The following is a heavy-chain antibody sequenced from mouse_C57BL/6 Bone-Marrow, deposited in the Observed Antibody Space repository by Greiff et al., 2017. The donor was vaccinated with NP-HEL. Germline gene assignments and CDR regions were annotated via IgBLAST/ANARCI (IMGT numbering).Heavy chain of an antibody. Sequence: LVESGPELVKPGASVKISCKASGYSFTDYNMNWVKQSNGKSLEWIGVINPNYGTTSYNQKFKGKATLTVDQSSSTTYMQLNSLTSEDAAVYDCARSPYSCGSSEKAWFAYWGQGTLVTVSA. J-gene: IGHJ3*01. D-gene: IGHD1-1*01. CDR1: GYSFTDYN. V-gene: IGHV1-39*01. CDR2: INPNYGTT. CDR3: ARSPYSCGSSEKAWFAY.